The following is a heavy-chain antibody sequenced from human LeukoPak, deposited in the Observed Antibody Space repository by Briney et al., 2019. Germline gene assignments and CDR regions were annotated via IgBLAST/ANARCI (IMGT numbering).Heavy chain of an antibody. V-gene: IGHV3-30-3*01. Sequence: GGPLRLSCAASGFTFSSYAMHWVRQAPGKGLEWVAVISYDGSNKYYADSVKGRFTISRDNSKNTLYLQMNSLRAEDTAVYYCARESIVGATFDYWGQGTLVTVSS. CDR2: ISYDGSNK. CDR1: GFTFSSYA. D-gene: IGHD1-26*01. CDR3: ARESIVGATFDY. J-gene: IGHJ4*02.